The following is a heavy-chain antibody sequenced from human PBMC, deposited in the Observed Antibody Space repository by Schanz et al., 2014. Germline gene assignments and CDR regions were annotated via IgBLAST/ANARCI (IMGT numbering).Heavy chain of an antibody. CDR3: ARGRGFYDY. J-gene: IGHJ4*02. D-gene: IGHD3-10*01. CDR1: GGTFSSYT. CDR2: IVPIAGIT. Sequence: QVQLVQSEAEVKKPGSSVKVSCKASGGTFSSYTINWVRQAPGQGLEWMGRIVPIAGITNYAQRFQGRVTITADRSTSTAYMELSSLRSEDTAVYYCARGRGFYDYWGQGTLVTVSS. V-gene: IGHV1-69*02.